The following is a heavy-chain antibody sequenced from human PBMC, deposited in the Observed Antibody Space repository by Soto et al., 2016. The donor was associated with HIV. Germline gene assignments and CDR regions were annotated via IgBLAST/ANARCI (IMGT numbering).Heavy chain of an antibody. CDR2: ISSSSSTK. J-gene: IGHJ2*01. CDR1: EFTFSGYN. V-gene: IGHV3-48*01. CDR3: ARRSNTVNPVYWYFDL. D-gene: IGHD4-17*01. Sequence: EVQLVESGGGLVQPGGSLRLSCAASEFTFSGYNMNWVRQAPGKGLEWVSYISSSSSTKYYADSVKGRLTISRDNAKNSLYLQMNSLRAEDTALYYCARRSNTVNPVYWYFDLWGRGHPGNCPL.